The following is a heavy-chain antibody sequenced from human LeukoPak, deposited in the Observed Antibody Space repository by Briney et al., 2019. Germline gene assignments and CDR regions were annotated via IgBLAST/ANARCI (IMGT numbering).Heavy chain of an antibody. D-gene: IGHD3-3*01. Sequence: ASVKVSCKASGGTFSSYAISWVRQAPGQGLEWMGWISVYNGNTNYAQKLQGRVTMTTDTSTSTAYMELRSLRSDDTAVYYCARVEVKINFWSGYLFDPWGQGTLVTVSS. CDR3: ARVEVKINFWSGYLFDP. CDR2: ISVYNGNT. V-gene: IGHV1-18*01. J-gene: IGHJ5*02. CDR1: GGTFSSYA.